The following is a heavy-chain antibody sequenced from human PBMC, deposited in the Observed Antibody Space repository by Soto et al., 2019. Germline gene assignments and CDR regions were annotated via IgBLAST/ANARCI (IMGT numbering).Heavy chain of an antibody. J-gene: IGHJ5*02. CDR3: ARDVRYGSSHNWFDP. CDR1: GFTFSSYS. Sequence: GGSLRLSCAASGFTFSSYSMNWVRQAPGKGLEWVSSISSSSSYIYYADSVKGRFTISRDNAKNSLYLQMNSLRAEDTAVYYCARDVRYGSSHNWFDPWGQGTLVTVSS. D-gene: IGHD6-13*01. CDR2: ISSSSSYI. V-gene: IGHV3-21*01.